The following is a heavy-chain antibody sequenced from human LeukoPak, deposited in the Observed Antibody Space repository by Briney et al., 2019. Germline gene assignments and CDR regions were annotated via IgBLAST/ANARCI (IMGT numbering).Heavy chain of an antibody. J-gene: IGHJ4*02. CDR3: ARVLDSGYEWRGYFDS. D-gene: IGHD3-22*01. CDR2: INVNEGP. CDR1: GGSISTYH. V-gene: IGHV4-4*07. Sequence: SETLSLTCTVSGGSISTYHWSWIRQPAGKGLEWIGHINVNEGPKYNPSLTSRVTMSVDTSENQFSLKLRSVTAADTAVYFCARVLDSGYEWRGYFDSWGQGRLVTVSS.